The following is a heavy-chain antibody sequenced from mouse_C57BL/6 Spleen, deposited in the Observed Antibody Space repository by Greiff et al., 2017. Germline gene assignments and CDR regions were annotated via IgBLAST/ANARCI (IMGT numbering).Heavy chain of an antibody. CDR1: GFTFSDYG. V-gene: IGHV5-17*01. J-gene: IGHJ3*01. Sequence: VQLKESGGGLVKPGGSLKLSCAASGFTFSDYGMHWVRQAPEKGLEWVAYISSGSSTIYYADTVKGRFTISRDNAKNTLFLQMTSLRSEDTAMYYCALNYAFAYWGQGTLVTVSA. D-gene: IGHD2-1*01. CDR2: ISSGSSTI. CDR3: ALNYAFAY.